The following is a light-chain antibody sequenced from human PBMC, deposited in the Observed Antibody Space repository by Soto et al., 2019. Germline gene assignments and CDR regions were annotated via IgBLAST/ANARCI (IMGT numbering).Light chain of an antibody. J-gene: IGKJ5*01. V-gene: IGKV3-15*01. CDR2: GAS. CDR3: QQQNTWPAIT. Sequence: EIVMTQSPGTLSVSPGERATLSCRASQSVSSNLSWYQQKPRQAPTLVISGASTRATGIPARFSGSGSGTEVALTISSLQSEDDAAEYYQQQNTWPAITFGQGTPLDI. CDR1: QSVSSN.